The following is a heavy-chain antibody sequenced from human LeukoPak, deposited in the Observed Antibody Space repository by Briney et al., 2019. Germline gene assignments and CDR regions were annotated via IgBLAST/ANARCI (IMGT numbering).Heavy chain of an antibody. D-gene: IGHD6-13*01. J-gene: IGHJ1*01. CDR1: GVTFSNAW. CDR2: IKSKTDGGTT. CDR3: TTDLLPYSSSWYLTEYFQH. V-gene: IGHV3-15*01. Sequence: GGSLRLSCAASGVTFSNAWMSWVRQAPGKGLEWVGRIKSKTDGGTTDYAAPVKGRFTISRDDSKNTLYLQMNSLKTEDTAVYYCTTDLLPYSSSWYLTEYFQHWGQGTLVTVSS.